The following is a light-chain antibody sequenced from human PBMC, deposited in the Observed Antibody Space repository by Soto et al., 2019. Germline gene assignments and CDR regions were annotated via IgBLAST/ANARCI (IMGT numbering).Light chain of an antibody. V-gene: IGKV1-5*03. CDR2: KAS. CDR1: QTISSW. CDR3: QQYNGLIT. J-gene: IGKJ5*01. Sequence: DIQMTQSPSTLSGSVGDRVTITCRASQTISSWLAWYQQKPGKAPKLLIYKASTLKSGVPSRFSGSGSGTEFTLTISSLQPDDFATYYCQQYNGLITFGQGTRLEI.